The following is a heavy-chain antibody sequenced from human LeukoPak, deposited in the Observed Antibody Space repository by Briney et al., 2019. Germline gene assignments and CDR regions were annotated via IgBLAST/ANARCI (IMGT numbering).Heavy chain of an antibody. CDR1: GGSISSYY. D-gene: IGHD2-21*02. CDR2: IYYSGST. V-gene: IGHV4-59*01. J-gene: IGHJ3*02. CDR3: ARARISYCGGDCYPDAFDI. Sequence: PSETLSLTCTVSGGSISSYYWSWIRQPPGEGLEWIGYIYYSGSTNYNPSLKSRVTISVDTSKNQFSLKLSSVTAADTAVYYCARARISYCGGDCYPDAFDIWGQGTMVTVSS.